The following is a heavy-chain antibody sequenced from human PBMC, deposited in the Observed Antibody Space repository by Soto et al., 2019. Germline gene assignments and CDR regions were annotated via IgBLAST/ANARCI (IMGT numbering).Heavy chain of an antibody. D-gene: IGHD6-13*01. V-gene: IGHV3-23*01. Sequence: VQLLESGGGLAQPGGSLRLSCAASGFMFSKSGMTWVRQAPGKGLESVAHIGGSGRNTYYTDSVKGRFTISRDNSKNTLFLQMNSLRYEDTAIYYCAKDGLSDSPSAIDYWGRGTRVTVSS. CDR2: IGGSGRNT. J-gene: IGHJ4*02. CDR1: GFMFSKSG. CDR3: AKDGLSDSPSAIDY.